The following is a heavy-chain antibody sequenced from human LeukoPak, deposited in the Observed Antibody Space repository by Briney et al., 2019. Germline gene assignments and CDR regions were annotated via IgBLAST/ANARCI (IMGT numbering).Heavy chain of an antibody. D-gene: IGHD2-21*01. CDR2: ILWDSHRM. J-gene: IGHJ6*02. CDR3: GKDISAGGMDV. V-gene: IGHV3-9*01. CDR1: GVTLKDHA. Sequence: TGGSLRLSCAGSGVTLKDHAMHWVRHVPGKGLEWVSGILWDSHRMDYADSVKGRFTVSRDNAKNSLYLQMNSLRAEDTALYFCGKDISAGGMDVWGQGTPVTVSS.